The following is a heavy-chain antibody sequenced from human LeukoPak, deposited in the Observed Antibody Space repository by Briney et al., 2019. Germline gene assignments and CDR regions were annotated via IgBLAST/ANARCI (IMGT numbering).Heavy chain of an antibody. D-gene: IGHD2-21*02. Sequence: SETLSLTCTVSGGSISSSSYYWGWIRQPPGKGLEWIGSNYYSGSTYYNPSLKSRVTTSVDTSKNQFSLKLSSVTAADTAVYYCARHPIVVVTVSAFDIWGQGTMVTVSS. CDR1: GGSISSSSYY. V-gene: IGHV4-39*01. J-gene: IGHJ3*02. CDR2: NYYSGST. CDR3: ARHPIVVVTVSAFDI.